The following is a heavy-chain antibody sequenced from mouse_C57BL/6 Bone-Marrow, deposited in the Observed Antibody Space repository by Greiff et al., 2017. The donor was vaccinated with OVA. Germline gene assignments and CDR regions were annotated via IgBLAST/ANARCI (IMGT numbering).Heavy chain of an antibody. CDR1: GFTFSSYA. CDR2: ISDGGSYT. V-gene: IGHV5-4*01. Sequence: EVMLVESGGGLVKPGGSLKLSCAASGFTFSSYAMSWVRQTPEKRLEWVATISDGGSYTYYPDNVKGRFTISRDNAKNNLYLQMSHLTSEDTAMYYCARDLTAQATSFAYWGQGTLVTVSA. J-gene: IGHJ3*01. CDR3: ARDLTAQATSFAY. D-gene: IGHD3-2*02.